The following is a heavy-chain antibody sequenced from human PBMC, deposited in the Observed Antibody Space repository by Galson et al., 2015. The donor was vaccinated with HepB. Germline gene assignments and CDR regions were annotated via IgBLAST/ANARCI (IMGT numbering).Heavy chain of an antibody. CDR2: IIDSGLTT. Sequence: SLRLSCAASGFTFNKYPMSWVRQAPGKGLEWVSGIIDSGLTTYYADTVKGRFTIPRHNYKNTLFLQMNSLRDEDTAVYYCARDLRADYWGQGALVTVSS. J-gene: IGHJ4*02. CDR1: GFTFNKYP. CDR3: ARDLRADY. V-gene: IGHV3-23*01.